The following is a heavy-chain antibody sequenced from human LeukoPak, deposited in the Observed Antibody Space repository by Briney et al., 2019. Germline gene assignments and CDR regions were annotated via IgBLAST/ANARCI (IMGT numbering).Heavy chain of an antibody. V-gene: IGHV4-59*05. Sequence: SETLSLTCSVSGDSISNYYWSWIRQPAGKGLEWIGSIYYSGSTYYNPSLKSRVTISVDTSKNQFSLKLSSVTAADAAVYYCAGGTVTQGASHYFDYWGQGTLVTVSP. J-gene: IGHJ4*02. CDR1: GDSISNYY. CDR3: AGGTVTQGASHYFDY. CDR2: IYYSGST. D-gene: IGHD4-17*01.